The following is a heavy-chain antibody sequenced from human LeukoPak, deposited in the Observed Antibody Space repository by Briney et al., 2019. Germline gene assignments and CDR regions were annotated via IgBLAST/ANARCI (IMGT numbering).Heavy chain of an antibody. Sequence: PSETLSLTCAVSGYSINSGYCWGWIRQPPGKGLEWIGGIDHSGNTHYNPSLKNRVTISADPSKNEFSLKLSSVAATDTAVYYCARVPHSVEGSMKAVFIHYFDYWGQGTLVTVSS. V-gene: IGHV4-38-2*01. D-gene: IGHD3-22*01. CDR3: ARVPHSVEGSMKAVFIHYFDY. CDR1: GYSINSGYC. J-gene: IGHJ4*02. CDR2: IDHSGNT.